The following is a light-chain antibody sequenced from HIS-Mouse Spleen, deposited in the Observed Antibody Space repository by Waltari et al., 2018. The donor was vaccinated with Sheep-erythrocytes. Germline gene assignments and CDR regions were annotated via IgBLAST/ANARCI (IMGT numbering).Light chain of an antibody. J-gene: IGLJ3*02. CDR2: RNN. V-gene: IGLV1-47*01. CDR3: AAWDDSLSGNWV. Sequence: QSVLTQPPSASGTPGQRVTISCSGSSSNIGSHSVSWSQQLPGTAPKLLIYRNNQRPSGVPDRFSGSKSGTSASLAISGLRSEDEADYYCAAWDDSLSGNWVFGGGTKLTVL. CDR1: SSNIGSHS.